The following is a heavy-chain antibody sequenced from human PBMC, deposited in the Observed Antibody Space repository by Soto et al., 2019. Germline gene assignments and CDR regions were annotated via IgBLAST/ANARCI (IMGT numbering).Heavy chain of an antibody. D-gene: IGHD3-22*01. CDR1: GYSFTSYW. CDR2: IYPGDSDT. Sequence: LGESLKISCKGSGYSFTSYWIGWVRQMPGKGLEWMGIIYPGDSDTRYSPSFQGQVTISADKSISTAYLQWSSLKASDTAMYYCARRRPYDSSGYYYLRDDDAFDIWGQGTMVTVSS. V-gene: IGHV5-51*01. J-gene: IGHJ3*02. CDR3: ARRRPYDSSGYYYLRDDDAFDI.